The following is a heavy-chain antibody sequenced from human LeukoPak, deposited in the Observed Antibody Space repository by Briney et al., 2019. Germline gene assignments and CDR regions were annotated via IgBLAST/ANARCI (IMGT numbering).Heavy chain of an antibody. Sequence: GGSLRLSCAASGFTFRTYGMHWVRQAPGKGLEWVAFMRYDGSNEYYADSVKGRFTISRDNSKNTLYLQMNSLRAEDTAVYYCAKDHPLTIIRGLRPYNWFDPWGQGTLVTVSS. D-gene: IGHD3-10*01. CDR1: GFTFRTYG. J-gene: IGHJ5*02. CDR2: MRYDGSNE. CDR3: AKDHPLTIIRGLRPYNWFDP. V-gene: IGHV3-30*02.